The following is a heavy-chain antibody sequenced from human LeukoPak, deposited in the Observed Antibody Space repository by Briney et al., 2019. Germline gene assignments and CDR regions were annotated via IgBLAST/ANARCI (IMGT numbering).Heavy chain of an antibody. D-gene: IGHD1-14*01. Sequence: PGGSLRLSCAASGFTFSSYSMNWVRQPPGKGLEWIGEINHSGSTNYNPSLKSRVTISVDTSKNQFSLKLSSVTAADTAVYYCARGSAGYDLDYWGQGTLVTVSS. CDR1: GFTFSSYS. CDR2: INHSGST. CDR3: ARGSAGYDLDY. V-gene: IGHV4-34*01. J-gene: IGHJ4*02.